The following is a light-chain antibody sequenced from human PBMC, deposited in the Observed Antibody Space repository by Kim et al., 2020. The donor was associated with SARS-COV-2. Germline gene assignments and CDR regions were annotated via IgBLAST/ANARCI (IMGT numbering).Light chain of an antibody. Sequence: QSALTQPASVSGSPGQSITISCSGTRSDVGGYNFVSWYQQHPGKAPKLIIYDVTNRPSGVFDRFSGSKSGNTASLTISGLQAEDEADYYCLSYTGRNVYVFGTGTKVTVL. CDR2: DVT. J-gene: IGLJ1*01. V-gene: IGLV2-14*03. CDR3: LSYTGRNVYV. CDR1: RSDVGGYNF.